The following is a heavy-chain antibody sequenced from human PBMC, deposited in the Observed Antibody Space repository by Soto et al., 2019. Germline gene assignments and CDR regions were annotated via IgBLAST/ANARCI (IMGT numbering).Heavy chain of an antibody. Sequence: QVQLQQWGAGLLKPSETLSLTCAVYGGPFNGYYWTWIRQSPGKGLEWIGEVIHSGTTNYKPSLKSRVTISLDASKKQISLKLSSVTAADTAVYYCARKRVATFFYAMDVWGQGTTVTVSS. D-gene: IGHD5-12*01. CDR2: VIHSGTT. J-gene: IGHJ6*02. CDR3: ARKRVATFFYAMDV. CDR1: GGPFNGYY. V-gene: IGHV4-34*12.